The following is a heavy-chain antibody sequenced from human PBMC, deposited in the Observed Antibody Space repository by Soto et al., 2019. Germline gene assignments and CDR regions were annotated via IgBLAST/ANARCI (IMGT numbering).Heavy chain of an antibody. CDR3: AKRQTYSSSWYTSIAY. D-gene: IGHD6-13*01. V-gene: IGHV3-23*01. J-gene: IGHJ4*02. CDR1: GFTFSSYA. CDR2: ISGSGGST. Sequence: GSLRLSCAASGFTFSSYAMSWVRQAPGKGLEWVSAISGSGGSTYYADSVKGRFTISRDNSKNTLYLQMNSLRAEDTAVYYCAKRQTYSSSWYTSIAYWGQGTLVTVSS.